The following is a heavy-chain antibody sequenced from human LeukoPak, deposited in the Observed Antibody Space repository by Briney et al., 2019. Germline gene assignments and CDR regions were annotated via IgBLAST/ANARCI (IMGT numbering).Heavy chain of an antibody. V-gene: IGHV3-48*01. CDR1: GFTFSRNT. CDR3: AKVTDCSGGSCYFDY. J-gene: IGHJ4*02. D-gene: IGHD2-15*01. CDR2: ISSSGSTI. Sequence: GGSLRLSCAASGFTFSRNTMIWVRQAPGKGLEWLSSISSSGSTIYYADSVKGRFTISRDNSKNTLYLQMNSLRAEDTAVYYCAKVTDCSGGSCYFDYWGQGTLVTVSS.